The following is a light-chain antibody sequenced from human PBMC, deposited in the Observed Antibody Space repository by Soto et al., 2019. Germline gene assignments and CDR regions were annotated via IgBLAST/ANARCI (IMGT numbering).Light chain of an antibody. J-gene: IGLJ3*02. CDR1: SSDVGNYNL. V-gene: IGLV2-23*02. CDR3: SSYAGSSTLGV. CDR2: EVS. Sequence: QSALTQPASVSGSPGQSITISCTGTSSDVGNYNLVSWYQQLPGKAPKLMIYEVSDRPSGVSNRFSGSKSGNTASLTISGLQAEDEADYYCSSYAGSSTLGVFGGGTKLTVL.